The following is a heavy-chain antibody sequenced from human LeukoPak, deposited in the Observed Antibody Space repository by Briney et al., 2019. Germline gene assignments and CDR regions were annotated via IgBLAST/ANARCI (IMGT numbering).Heavy chain of an antibody. D-gene: IGHD6-13*01. Sequence: GGSLRLSCAASGFTFSSYGMHWVRQAPGKGLEWVAVISYDGSNKYYADSVKGRFTISRDNSKNTLYLQMNSLRAEDTAVYYCAKAPTGIAAAGAVFDIWGQGTMVTVSS. J-gene: IGHJ3*02. CDR2: ISYDGSNK. CDR3: AKAPTGIAAAGAVFDI. V-gene: IGHV3-30*18. CDR1: GFTFSSYG.